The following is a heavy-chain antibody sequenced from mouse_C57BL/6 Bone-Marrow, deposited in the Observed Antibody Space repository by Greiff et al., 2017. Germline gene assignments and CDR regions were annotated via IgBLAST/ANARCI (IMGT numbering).Heavy chain of an antibody. Sequence: VKLMESGPGLVAPSQSLSITCTASGFSLTSYGVHWVRQPPGKGLEWLVVIWRDGSTTYNSDPKTRLSTRKDNSKSQVFLKMNSLQADDTAMYYCARHCFAYWGQGTLVTVSA. J-gene: IGHJ3*01. CDR2: IWRDGST. CDR1: GFSLTSYG. V-gene: IGHV2-6-1*01. CDR3: ARHCFAY.